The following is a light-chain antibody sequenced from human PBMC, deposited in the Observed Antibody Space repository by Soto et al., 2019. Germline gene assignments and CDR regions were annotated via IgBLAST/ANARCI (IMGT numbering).Light chain of an antibody. CDR2: LGS. Sequence: DMVMTQSPLSLPVTPGEPASIXXRSXQSLLHSNGYNYLDWYLQKPGQSPQXXIYLGSNRSSGVPDRFSGSGSGTDFTLKISRVEAEDVGVYYCMQALQTPWTFGQGTKVDIK. CDR1: QSLLHSNGYNY. J-gene: IGKJ1*01. CDR3: MQALQTPWT. V-gene: IGKV2-28*01.